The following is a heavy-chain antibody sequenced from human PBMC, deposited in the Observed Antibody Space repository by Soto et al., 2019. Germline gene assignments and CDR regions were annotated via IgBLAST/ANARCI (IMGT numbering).Heavy chain of an antibody. CDR3: VSVEGTPTESGDYHRDPHSVPTRRSADL. V-gene: IGHV4-59*12. CDR1: GGTITYYY. D-gene: IGHD4-17*01. CDR2: IFDGGSA. J-gene: IGHJ2*01. Sequence: SETLSLTCTGSGGTITYYYWSWIRQAPGKGLEWLGYIFDGGSANYNPTLKSRVSFSLDKSQNQLSLKLTSVTGADTAIYYCVSVEGTPTESGDYHRDPHSVPTRRSADL.